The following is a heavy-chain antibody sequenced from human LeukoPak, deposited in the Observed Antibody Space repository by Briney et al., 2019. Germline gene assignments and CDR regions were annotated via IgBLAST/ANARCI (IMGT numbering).Heavy chain of an antibody. V-gene: IGHV1-58*01. CDR2: IAVGSGNT. Sequence: SVKVSCKASGFTFTSSAVQWVRQARGQRLGWIGWIAVGSGNTNYAQKFQERVTITRDMSTSTAYMELSSLRFEDTAVYYCAADRGYSSSWHRIFDAFDIWGQGTMVTVSS. J-gene: IGHJ3*02. D-gene: IGHD6-13*01. CDR1: GFTFTSSA. CDR3: AADRGYSSSWHRIFDAFDI.